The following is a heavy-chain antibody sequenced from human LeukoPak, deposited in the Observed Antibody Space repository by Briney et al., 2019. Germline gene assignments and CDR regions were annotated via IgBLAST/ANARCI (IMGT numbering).Heavy chain of an antibody. J-gene: IGHJ4*02. CDR3: ARDGENHYYDY. CDR2: IYSGGTI. D-gene: IGHD7-27*01. Sequence: GGSLRLSCAASGFTFSSSSMNWVRQAPGKGLEWVSVIYSGGTIYYADSVKGRFTISRDNSKNTVYLEMNSLRAEDTAVYYCARDGENHYYDYWGQGTLVTVST. V-gene: IGHV3-66*01. CDR1: GFTFSSSS.